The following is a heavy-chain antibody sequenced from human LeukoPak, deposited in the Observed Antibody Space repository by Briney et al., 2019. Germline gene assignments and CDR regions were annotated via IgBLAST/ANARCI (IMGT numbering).Heavy chain of an antibody. D-gene: IGHD1-1*01. CDR3: AKDVGLMEY. J-gene: IGHJ4*02. V-gene: IGHV3-30*02. CDR1: GFTFSSYG. CDR2: IRNDGRNK. Sequence: GGSLRLSCAVSGFTFSSYGMHWVRQAPDKGPEWVALIRNDGRNKYYKDSVRGRFTISRDNSKNTLYLQMNSLRAEDTAVYYCAKDVGLMEYWGQGTLVTVSS.